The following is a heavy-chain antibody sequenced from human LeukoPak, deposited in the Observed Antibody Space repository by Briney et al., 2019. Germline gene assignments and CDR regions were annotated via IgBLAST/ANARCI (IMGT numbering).Heavy chain of an antibody. Sequence: PSETLSLTCTVSGGSISSSSYYWGWIRQPPGKGLEWIGSIYYSGSTYYNPSLKSRVTISVDTSKNQFSLKLSSVTAADTAVYYCARHEFGSSTSCYDYWGQGTLVTVSS. V-gene: IGHV4-39*01. J-gene: IGHJ4*02. CDR3: ARHEFGSSTSCYDY. CDR1: GGSISSSSYY. D-gene: IGHD2-2*01. CDR2: IYYSGST.